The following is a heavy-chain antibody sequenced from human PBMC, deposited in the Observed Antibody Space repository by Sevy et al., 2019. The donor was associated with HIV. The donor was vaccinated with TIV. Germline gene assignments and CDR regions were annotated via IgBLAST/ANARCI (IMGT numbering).Heavy chain of an antibody. V-gene: IGHV1-18*01. CDR1: GYTFTSYG. CDR3: ERANTYYDMLTDPRHQYYFDY. D-gene: IGHD3-9*01. J-gene: IGHJ4*02. Sequence: ASVKVSCEASGYTFTSYGISWVRQAPGQGLEWMGWISAYNGNTNYAQKLQGRVTMTTDTSTSTAYMELRSLRSDDTAMYYCERANTYYDMLTDPRHQYYFDYWGQGTLVTVSS. CDR2: ISAYNGNT.